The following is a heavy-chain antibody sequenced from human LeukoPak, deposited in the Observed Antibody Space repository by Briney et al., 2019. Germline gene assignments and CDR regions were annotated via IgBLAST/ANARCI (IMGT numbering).Heavy chain of an antibody. J-gene: IGHJ4*02. Sequence: PGGSLRLSCGASGFTFITYSMNWVRQAPGKGLEWVSSISSSSSYIYYADSVKGRFTISRDNAKNSLYLQMNSLRAEDTAVYYCARDRYGDYNFDYWGQGTLVTVSS. D-gene: IGHD4-17*01. V-gene: IGHV3-21*01. CDR1: GFTFITYS. CDR2: ISSSSSYI. CDR3: ARDRYGDYNFDY.